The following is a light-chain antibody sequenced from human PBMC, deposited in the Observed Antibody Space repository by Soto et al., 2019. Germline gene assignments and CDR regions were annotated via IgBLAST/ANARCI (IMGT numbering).Light chain of an antibody. CDR1: QGIRNE. CDR3: LQHNSYPHT. J-gene: IGKJ4*01. CDR2: AAS. V-gene: IGKV1-17*01. Sequence: DIQMTQSPSSLSASVGDGVTINCRASQGIRNELGWYQQKPGKAPKRLIYAASSLQSGVPSRFSGSGYGTEFTLTISSLQPEDFATYYCLQHNSYPHTFGGGTKVDIK.